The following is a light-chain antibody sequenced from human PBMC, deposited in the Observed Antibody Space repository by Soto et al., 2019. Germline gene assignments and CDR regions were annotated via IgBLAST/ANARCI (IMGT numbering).Light chain of an antibody. CDR2: DAS. Sequence: VLAQSTDTLSLSPGDRATLSCRASQSISSYLAWYQQKPGQAPRLLIYDASSRATGIPDRFSGGGSGTDFTLTISRLEPEDFAGYCWQQFGIYPLTFGGRAMVDVK. CDR1: QSISSY. J-gene: IGKJ4*01. V-gene: IGKV3-20*01. CDR3: QQFGIYPLT.